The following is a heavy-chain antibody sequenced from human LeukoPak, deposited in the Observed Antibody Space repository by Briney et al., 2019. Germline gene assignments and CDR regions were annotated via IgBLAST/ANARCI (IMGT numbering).Heavy chain of an antibody. Sequence: GASVKVSCKASGYTFTNYDINWVRQATGQGLEWMGWMNPNSGNTGYAQKFQGRVTMTRNTSISTAYMELSSLRSEDTAVYYCASLRAEIAARRQVQNWFDPWGQGTLVTVSS. V-gene: IGHV1-8*01. CDR3: ASLRAEIAARRQVQNWFDP. J-gene: IGHJ5*02. D-gene: IGHD6-6*01. CDR1: GYTFTNYD. CDR2: MNPNSGNT.